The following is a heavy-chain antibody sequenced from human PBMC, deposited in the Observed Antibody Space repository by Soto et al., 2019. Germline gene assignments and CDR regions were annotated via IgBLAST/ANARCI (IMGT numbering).Heavy chain of an antibody. J-gene: IGHJ6*04. CDR3: AREIEGRL. V-gene: IGHV3-7*01. CDR2: IKQDGSEE. Sequence: EVQLVESGGGVVQPGGSLRLSCTASGFTFSSYWMSWFRQAPGKGLEWVANIKQDGSEENYVDSVKGRFTISRDNAKNAVCLQMNSLRAEDTAVDCCAREIEGRLWGKGSTVTVSS. D-gene: IGHD3-22*01. CDR1: GFTFSSYW.